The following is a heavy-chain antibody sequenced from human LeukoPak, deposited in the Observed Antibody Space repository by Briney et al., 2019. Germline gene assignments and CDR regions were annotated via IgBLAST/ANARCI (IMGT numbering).Heavy chain of an antibody. D-gene: IGHD5-24*01. CDR3: ARDPRDGYNLADAFDI. V-gene: IGHV1-2*02. J-gene: IGHJ3*02. CDR1: GYTFTAYY. CDR2: INPDSGVS. Sequence: ASVKVSCKASGYTFTAYYMHWARQAPGQGLEWMGWINPDSGVSNYAQKFQGRVTMTRDTSISTAYMELSRLRSDDTAVYYCARDPRDGYNLADAFDIWGQGTMVTVSS.